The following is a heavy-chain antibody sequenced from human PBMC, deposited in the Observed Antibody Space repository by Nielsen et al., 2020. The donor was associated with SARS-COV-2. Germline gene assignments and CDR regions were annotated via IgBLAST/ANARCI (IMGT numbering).Heavy chain of an antibody. CDR2: LSGNGGRT. V-gene: IGHV3-23*01. CDR3: ARDRDRSGCPMD. J-gene: IGHJ4*02. D-gene: IGHD6-19*01. CDR1: GFTFSS. Sequence: GGSLRLSCAASGFTFSSWVRQAPGKGLEWVSTLSGNGGRTYYADSVKGRFTTSRDNSKNTLYLQMNSLRAEDTAVYYCARDRDRSGCPMDWGQGTLVTVSS.